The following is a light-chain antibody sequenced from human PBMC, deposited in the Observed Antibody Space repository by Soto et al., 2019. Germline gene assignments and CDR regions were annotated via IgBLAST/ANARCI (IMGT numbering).Light chain of an antibody. CDR3: RSYDSSLSGWV. CDR1: SSNIGAGYD. J-gene: IGLJ3*02. V-gene: IGLV1-40*01. Sequence: QPVLTQPPSVSGAPGQRVTISCTGSSSNIGAGYDVHWYQQLPGTAPKLLIYGNSNRPSGVPDRFSGAKSRTSASLAITGLQAEEEAGYYCRSYDSSLSGWVFGGGTQLTVL. CDR2: GNS.